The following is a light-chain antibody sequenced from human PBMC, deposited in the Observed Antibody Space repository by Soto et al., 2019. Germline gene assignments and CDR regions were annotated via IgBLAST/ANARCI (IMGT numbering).Light chain of an antibody. J-gene: IGLJ1*01. CDR1: SSNIGSHY. CDR3: AAWDDSVTGYV. V-gene: IGLV1-47*01. CDR2: RNN. Sequence: QSVLTQPPSASETPGQGVTISCSGSSSNIGSHYVFWYQQLPGTAPKLLIYRNNQRPSGVPDRFSGSKSGTSASLAISGLRSEDEADYYCAAWDDSVTGYVFGTGTKVTVL.